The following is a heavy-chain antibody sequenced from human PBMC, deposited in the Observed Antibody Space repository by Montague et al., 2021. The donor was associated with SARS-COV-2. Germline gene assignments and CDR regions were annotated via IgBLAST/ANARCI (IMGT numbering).Heavy chain of an antibody. V-gene: IGHV4-59*07. D-gene: IGHD5-18*01. Sequence: SDTLSLTCTVSGGSISSYYWSWIRQPPGKGLEWIGYIYYSGSTNYNPSLKSRVTISVDTSKNQFSLKLSSVTAADTAVYYCARISKYSYGIYYYGMDVWGQGTTVTVSS. CDR1: GGSISSYY. J-gene: IGHJ6*02. CDR2: IYYSGST. CDR3: ARISKYSYGIYYYGMDV.